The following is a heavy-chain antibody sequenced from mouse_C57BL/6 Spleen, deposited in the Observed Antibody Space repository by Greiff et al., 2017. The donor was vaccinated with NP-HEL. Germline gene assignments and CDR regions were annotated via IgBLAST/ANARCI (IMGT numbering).Heavy chain of an antibody. CDR2: ISSGSSTS. Sequence: EVQGVESGGGLVKPGGSLKLSCAASGFTFSDYGMHWVRQAPEKGLEWVAYISSGSSTSYYADTVKGRFTISRDNAKNTLFLQMTSLRSEDTAMYYCARALYGAYWGQGTLVTVSA. CDR1: GFTFSDYG. V-gene: IGHV5-17*01. CDR3: ARALYGAY. D-gene: IGHD1-1*01. J-gene: IGHJ3*01.